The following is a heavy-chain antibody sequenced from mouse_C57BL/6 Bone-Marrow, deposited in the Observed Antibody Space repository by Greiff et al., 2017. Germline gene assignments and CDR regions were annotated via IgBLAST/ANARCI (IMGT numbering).Heavy chain of an antibody. CDR1: GFSFTSYG. CDR2: IWGGGST. V-gene: IGHV2-6*01. D-gene: IGHD2-3*01. Sequence: VQLQESGPGLVAPSPSLSITCPVSGFSFTSYGVDWVRQSPGKGLEWLGVIWGGGSTNYNSALKARLSISKYTSKSQVFLKMNRLQTDDTAMYYSASATDGYRFADWGQGTLVTVSA. J-gene: IGHJ3*01. CDR3: ASATDGYRFAD.